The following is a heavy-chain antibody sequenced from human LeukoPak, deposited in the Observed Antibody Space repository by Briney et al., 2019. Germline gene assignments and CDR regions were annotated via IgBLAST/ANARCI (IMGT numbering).Heavy chain of an antibody. J-gene: IGHJ5*02. V-gene: IGHV4-59*01. Sequence: PSETLSLTCTVSGGSISSYYWSRIRQPPGKGLEWIGYSYYSGSTNYNPSLKSRVTISVDTSKNQFSLKLSSVTAADTAVYYCARGSGGNYWFDPWGQGTLVTVSS. CDR1: GGSISSYY. D-gene: IGHD4-23*01. CDR2: SYYSGST. CDR3: ARGSGGNYWFDP.